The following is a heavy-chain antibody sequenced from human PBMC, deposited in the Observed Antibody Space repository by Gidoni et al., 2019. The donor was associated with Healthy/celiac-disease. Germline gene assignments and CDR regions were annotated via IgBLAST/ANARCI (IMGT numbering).Heavy chain of an antibody. Sequence: QQQLQESGPGLVKPSATLSLTCTVAGGSLSSSSDYWSWIRQPPGKGLEWIGSIYYIGSTYYNPSLKRRVTISVDTSKNQFSLKLSSVTAADTAVYYCARLGLDILTGYYHYFDYWGQGTLVTVSS. J-gene: IGHJ4*02. CDR1: GGSLSSSSDY. V-gene: IGHV4-39*01. D-gene: IGHD3-9*01. CDR2: IYYIGST. CDR3: ARLGLDILTGYYHYFDY.